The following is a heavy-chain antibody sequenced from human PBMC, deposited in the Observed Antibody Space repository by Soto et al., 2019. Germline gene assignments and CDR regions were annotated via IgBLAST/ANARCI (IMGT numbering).Heavy chain of an antibody. CDR3: ARGGTVGTGWFDP. J-gene: IGHJ5*02. Sequence: QVQLQESGPGLVKPSQTLSLTCTVSGGSISSGGYYWSWIRQHPGKGLEWIGYIYYSGSTYYNPSLKRRVTISVDTSKNPFSLKLSSVTAADTAVYYCARGGTVGTGWFDPWGQGTLVTVSS. CDR2: IYYSGST. D-gene: IGHD2-21*02. V-gene: IGHV4-31*03. CDR1: GGSISSGGYY.